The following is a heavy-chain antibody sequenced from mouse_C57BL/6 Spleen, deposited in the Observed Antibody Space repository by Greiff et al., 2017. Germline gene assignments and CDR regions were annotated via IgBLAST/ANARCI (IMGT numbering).Heavy chain of an antibody. J-gene: IGHJ3*01. CDR1: GYTFTSYW. D-gene: IGHD3-2*02. Sequence: QVHVKQPGAELVMPGASVKLSCKASGYTFTSYWMHWVKQRPGQGLEWIGEIDPSDSYTNYNQKFKGKSTLTVDKSSSTAYMQLSSLTSEDSAVYYCARGGDSSGYPFAYWGQGTLVTVSA. CDR2: IDPSDSYT. V-gene: IGHV1-69*01. CDR3: ARGGDSSGYPFAY.